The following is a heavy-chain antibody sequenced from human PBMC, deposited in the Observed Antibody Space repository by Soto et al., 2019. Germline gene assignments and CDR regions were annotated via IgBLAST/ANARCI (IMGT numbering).Heavy chain of an antibody. J-gene: IGHJ4*02. Sequence: QLVESGGGMVPPGKSLRLSCTGSGFNFGNFAVHWVRQTPVKGLEWVAVISSHGRHQYYSDSVKGRFTISRDNSNNTVHLQLSSLRLEDKAVYYCAKDLASSGCGYLDHWRQGTLVTVPS. D-gene: IGHD6-19*01. CDR3: AKDLASSGCGYLDH. CDR2: ISSHGRHQ. V-gene: IGHV3-30*18. CDR1: GFNFGNFA.